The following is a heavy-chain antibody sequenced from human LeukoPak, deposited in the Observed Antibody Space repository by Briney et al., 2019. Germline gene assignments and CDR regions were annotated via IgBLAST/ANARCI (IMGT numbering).Heavy chain of an antibody. CDR2: INSDGSST. CDR1: GFTFDDYG. V-gene: IGHV3-74*01. CDR3: ARALDGSGSRAFEY. J-gene: IGHJ4*02. D-gene: IGHD3-10*01. Sequence: GGSLRLSCAASGFTFDDYGMSWVRQAPGKGLVWVSRINSDGSSTSYADSVKGRFTISRDNAKNTLYLQMNSLRAEDTAVYYCARALDGSGSRAFEYWGQGTLVTVSS.